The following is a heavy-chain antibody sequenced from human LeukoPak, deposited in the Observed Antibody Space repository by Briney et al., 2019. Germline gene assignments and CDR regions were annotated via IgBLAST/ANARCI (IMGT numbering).Heavy chain of an antibody. CDR3: ARDASSIAARLTFYYFDY. CDR1: GFTLRSYA. Sequence: RLSCAAWGFTLRSYAMHGVRQAAGKGLEGGGXISYDGSNKYYADSVKGRFTISRDNSKNTLYLQMNSLRAEDTAVYYCARDASSIAARLTFYYFDYWGQGTLVTVSS. J-gene: IGHJ4*02. D-gene: IGHD6-6*01. V-gene: IGHV3-30-3*01. CDR2: ISYDGSNK.